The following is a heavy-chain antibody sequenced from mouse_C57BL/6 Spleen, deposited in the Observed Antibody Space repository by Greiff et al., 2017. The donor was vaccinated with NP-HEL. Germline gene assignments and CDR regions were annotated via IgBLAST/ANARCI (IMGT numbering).Heavy chain of an antibody. CDR2: FHPYNDDT. J-gene: IGHJ1*03. V-gene: IGHV1-47*01. CDR3: ARGVTTVVAPHWYFDV. Sequence: VKLQESGAELVKPGASVKMSCKASGYTFTTYPIEWMKQNHGKSLEWIGNFHPYNDDTKYNEKFKGKATLTVEKSSSTVYLELSRLTSDDSAVYYCARGVTTVVAPHWYFDVWGTGTTVTVSS. D-gene: IGHD1-1*01. CDR1: GYTFTTYP.